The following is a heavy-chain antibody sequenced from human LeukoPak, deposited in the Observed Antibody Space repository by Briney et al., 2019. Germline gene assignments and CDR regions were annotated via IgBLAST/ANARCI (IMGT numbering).Heavy chain of an antibody. CDR2: FSGSGGNT. D-gene: IGHD3-10*01. Sequence: GGSLRLSCAASGFTFSSYAMSWVRQAPEKGLEWVSTFSGSGGNTYYADSVKGRFTISRDNSKNTLYLQMNSLRAEDTAVYYCAKESDGENFDYWGQGTLVTVSS. J-gene: IGHJ4*02. CDR1: GFTFSSYA. V-gene: IGHV3-23*01. CDR3: AKESDGENFDY.